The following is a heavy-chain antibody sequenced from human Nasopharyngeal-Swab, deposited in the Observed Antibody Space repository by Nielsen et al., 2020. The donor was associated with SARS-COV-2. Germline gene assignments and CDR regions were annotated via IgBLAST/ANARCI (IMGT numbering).Heavy chain of an antibody. CDR1: GGSVSSGSYY. CDR3: ARVSIFGVATNTHWFDP. D-gene: IGHD3-3*01. CDR2: IYYSGST. Sequence: SETLSLTCTVSGGSVSSGSYYWSWIRQPPGKGLEWIGYIYYSGSTNYNPSLKSRVTISVDTSKNQFSLKLSSVTAADTAVYYCARVSIFGVATNTHWFDPWGQGTLVTVSS. J-gene: IGHJ5*02. V-gene: IGHV4-61*01.